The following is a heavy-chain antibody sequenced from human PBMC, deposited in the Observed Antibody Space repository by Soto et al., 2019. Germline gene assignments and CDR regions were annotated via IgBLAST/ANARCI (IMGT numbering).Heavy chain of an antibody. CDR3: ARESGIEADVDY. CDR1: GYTFTGYY. J-gene: IGHJ4*02. CDR2: INPNSGGT. V-gene: IGHV1-2*04. D-gene: IGHD6-13*01. Sequence: ASVKVSCKASGYTFTGYYMHWVRQAPGQGLEWMGWINPNSGGTNYAQKFQGWVTMTRETSISTAYMELSRLRSDDTAVYYCARESGIEADVDYWGQGTMVTVYS.